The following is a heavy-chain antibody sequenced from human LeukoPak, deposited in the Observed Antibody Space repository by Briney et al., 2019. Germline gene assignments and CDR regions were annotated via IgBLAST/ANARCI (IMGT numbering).Heavy chain of an antibody. CDR3: ARDHKDYYGPGSLGLDY. CDR1: GFTFTSYW. V-gene: IGHV3-7*01. Sequence: PGGSLRLSCAASGFTFTSYWMSWVRQAPGKGLKWVANIKQDGSEKYYVDSVKGRFTISRDNAKNSLYLQMNSLRAEDTAVYYCARDHKDYYGPGSLGLDYWGQGTLVTVSS. D-gene: IGHD3-10*01. J-gene: IGHJ4*02. CDR2: IKQDGSEK.